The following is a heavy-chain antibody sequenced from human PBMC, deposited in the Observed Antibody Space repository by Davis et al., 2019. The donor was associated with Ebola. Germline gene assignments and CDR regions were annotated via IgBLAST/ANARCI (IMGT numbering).Heavy chain of an antibody. J-gene: IGHJ4*02. CDR1: GYSFTNYW. CDR2: IYPGESDT. D-gene: IGHD6-13*01. CDR3: ARRRYSSGWFYDY. V-gene: IGHV5-51*01. Sequence: GESLKISCKASGYSFTNYWIAWVRQMPGKGLEWMGIIYPGESDTRYSPSFQGQVTISADKSITTAYLQWSGLKASDTAMYYCARRRYSSGWFYDYWGQGTLVTVSS.